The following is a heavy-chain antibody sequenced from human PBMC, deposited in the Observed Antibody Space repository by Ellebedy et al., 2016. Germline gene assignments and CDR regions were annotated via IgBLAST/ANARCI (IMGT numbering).Heavy chain of an antibody. V-gene: IGHV3-30*14. D-gene: IGHD1-14*01. CDR2: ISYDGSNK. CDR3: TRGNEIPGPEPLDN. J-gene: IGHJ4*02. CDR1: GFTFSRHV. Sequence: GGSLRLSCAASGFTFSRHVMHWVRQAPGKGLEWVAVISYDGSNKYYADSVKGRFTISRDNSKNTLYLQMNNLRAEDTALYYCTRGNEIPGPEPLDNWGQGTLVTVSS.